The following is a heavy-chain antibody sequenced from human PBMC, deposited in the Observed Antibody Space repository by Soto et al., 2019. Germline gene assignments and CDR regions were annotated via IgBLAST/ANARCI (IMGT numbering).Heavy chain of an antibody. J-gene: IGHJ6*03. V-gene: IGHV4-34*01. CDR2: INHSGGT. CDR3: ARASVDFWSGYYSGTYMAV. CDR1: GGSFSGYY. Sequence: QVQLQQWGAGLLKPSETLSLTCAVYGGSFSGYYGSWIRQPPGKGLEWIGEINHSGGTNYNPSLKSRVTISIDTAKNQFSLKLSSVTAADTAVYYCARASVDFWSGYYSGTYMAVWGKGTTVTVSS. D-gene: IGHD3-3*01.